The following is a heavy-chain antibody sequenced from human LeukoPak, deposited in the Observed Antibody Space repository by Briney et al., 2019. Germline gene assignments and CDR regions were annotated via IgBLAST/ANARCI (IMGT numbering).Heavy chain of an antibody. V-gene: IGHV1-46*01. Sequence: ASVKVSCKASGYTFTNYYIHWVRQAPGQGLEWMGLINPGGDNTDYAQNFQGRVTMTRDTSTSTVYMGLSSLRSEDTAVYYCARALLTYSGYDGFDYWGQGTLVTVSS. J-gene: IGHJ4*02. CDR3: ARALLTYSGYDGFDY. CDR1: GYTFTNYY. D-gene: IGHD5-12*01. CDR2: INPGGDNT.